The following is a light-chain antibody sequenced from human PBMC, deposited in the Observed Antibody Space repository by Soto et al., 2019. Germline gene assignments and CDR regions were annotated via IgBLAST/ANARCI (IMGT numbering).Light chain of an antibody. Sequence: VLTQSPATLSLSLGEKTTLSCRASQSVRNNYLAWYQQKPGQAPRRLIYGAFKRATGIPDRFSGSGSGTDFTLTISRMEPEDFAVYCCQEYGSSPSTFGQGTKLDIK. CDR1: QSVRNNY. J-gene: IGKJ1*01. V-gene: IGKV3-20*01. CDR3: QEYGSSPST. CDR2: GAF.